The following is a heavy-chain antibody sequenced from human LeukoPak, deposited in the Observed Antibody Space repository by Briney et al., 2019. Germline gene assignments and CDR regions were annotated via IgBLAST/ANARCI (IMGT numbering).Heavy chain of an antibody. J-gene: IGHJ5*02. V-gene: IGHV4-59*02. CDR3: ARAPGYCSSTNCYSWFDP. Sequence: SETLSLTCTVSGGSVTSSHWSWIRQPPGKGLEWIGYICNSGVTNYNPSLKSRVTISVDTSKSQLSLKLSSVTAADTAVYYCARAPGYCSSTNCYSWFDPWGQGTLVTVSS. CDR2: ICNSGVT. CDR1: GGSVTSSH. D-gene: IGHD2-2*01.